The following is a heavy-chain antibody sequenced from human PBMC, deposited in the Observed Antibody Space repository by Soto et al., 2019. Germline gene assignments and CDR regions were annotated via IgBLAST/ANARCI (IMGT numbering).Heavy chain of an antibody. Sequence: SVKVSCKASGGTFSSYAISWVRQAPGQGLEWMGGIIPIFGTANYAQKFQGRVTITADESTSTAYMELSSLRSEDTAVYYCARASITGTTFSNPPLDAFDIWGQGAMVTVSS. CDR2: IIPIFGTA. V-gene: IGHV1-69*13. CDR3: ARASITGTTFSNPPLDAFDI. CDR1: GGTFSSYA. D-gene: IGHD1-7*01. J-gene: IGHJ3*02.